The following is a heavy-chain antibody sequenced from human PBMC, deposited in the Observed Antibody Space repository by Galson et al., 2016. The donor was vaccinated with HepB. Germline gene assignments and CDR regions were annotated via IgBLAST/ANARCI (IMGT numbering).Heavy chain of an antibody. V-gene: IGHV1-18*04. CDR2: INPYNGHT. Sequence: SVKVSCKASGYTFINYAISWVRQAPGQGLEWMGWINPYNGHTRYAQKLQGRVTMTTGTSTTTVYMELGSLTSDDTAVYFCARGSVYCGDDCFSERFDPWGRGTLVTVSS. CDR3: ARGSVYCGDDCFSERFDP. D-gene: IGHD2-21*02. CDR1: GYTFINYA. J-gene: IGHJ5*02.